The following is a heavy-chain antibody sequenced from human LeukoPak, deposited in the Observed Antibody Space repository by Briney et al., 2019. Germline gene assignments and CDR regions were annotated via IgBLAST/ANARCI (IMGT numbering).Heavy chain of an antibody. Sequence: PGGSLRLSCAASGFTFSSYAMHWVRQAPGKGLEWVAVISYGGSNKYYADSVKGRFTISRDNSKNTLYLQMNSLRAEDTAVYYCARVYDVLTGGFDYWGQGALVTVSS. D-gene: IGHD3-9*01. J-gene: IGHJ4*02. CDR1: GFTFSSYA. CDR2: ISYGGSNK. CDR3: ARVYDVLTGGFDY. V-gene: IGHV3-30-3*01.